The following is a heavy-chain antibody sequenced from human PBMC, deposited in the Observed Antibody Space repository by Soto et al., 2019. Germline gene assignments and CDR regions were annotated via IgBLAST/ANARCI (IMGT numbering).Heavy chain of an antibody. CDR3: ALRGYSYARYYYYGMEV. V-gene: IGHV1-69*13. CDR1: GGSFSSYA. CDR2: IIPIFGTA. D-gene: IGHD5-18*01. Sequence: SVKVSCKASGGSFSSYAISWVRQAPGQGLEWMGGIIPIFGTANYAQKFQGRVTITADESTSTAYMELSSLRSEDTAVYYCALRGYSYARYYYYGMEVRGQGTTVTVS. J-gene: IGHJ6*02.